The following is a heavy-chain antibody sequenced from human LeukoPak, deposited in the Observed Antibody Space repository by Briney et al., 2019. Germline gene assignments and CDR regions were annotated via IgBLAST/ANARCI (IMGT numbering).Heavy chain of an antibody. V-gene: IGHV4-59*08. D-gene: IGHD1-1*01. CDR2: IYYTGAT. J-gene: IGHJ4*02. CDR1: GGSIGSNY. CDR3: AKYGNGGGVIDY. Sequence: SETLSLTCTVSGGSIGSNYWTWIRQPPGKGLEYIGYIYYTGATNYNPSLKSRVTISVDTSKNQFSLRLSSVTAADTAVYFCAKYGNGGGVIDYGGQGTRVTVPS.